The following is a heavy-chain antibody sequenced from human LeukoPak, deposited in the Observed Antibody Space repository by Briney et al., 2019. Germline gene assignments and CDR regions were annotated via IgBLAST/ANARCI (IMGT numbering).Heavy chain of an antibody. V-gene: IGHV1-18*01. Sequence: GASVKVSCKASGYTFTSFDISWVRQAPGQGLEWMGWISVYNGNTNYAQKFQGRVTMTTDTSTSTAYMELGSLRSDDTAVYYCASSGLRAARLPYFDYWGQGTLVTVSS. D-gene: IGHD6-6*01. CDR1: GYTFTSFD. CDR3: ASSGLRAARLPYFDY. CDR2: ISVYNGNT. J-gene: IGHJ4*02.